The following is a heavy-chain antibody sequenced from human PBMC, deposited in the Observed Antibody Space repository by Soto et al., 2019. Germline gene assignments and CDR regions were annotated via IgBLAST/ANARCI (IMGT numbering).Heavy chain of an antibody. CDR2: IYYSGSA. Sequence: PSETLSLTCTVSGASISSGGYYWSWIRQHPGKGLEWIGYIYYSGSANYNPSLKSRVTVSDDTSTNQIFLTLTSVTAADTAVYYCARGGGEGEGSVMDVRGKGTTAPVPS. CDR1: GASISSGGYY. V-gene: IGHV4-61*08. J-gene: IGHJ6*04. D-gene: IGHD3-16*01. CDR3: ARGGGEGEGSVMDV.